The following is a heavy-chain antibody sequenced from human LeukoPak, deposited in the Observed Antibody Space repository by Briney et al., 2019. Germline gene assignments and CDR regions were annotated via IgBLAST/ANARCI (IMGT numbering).Heavy chain of an antibody. CDR1: GGSISSGGYY. CDR2: IYYSGST. J-gene: IGHJ4*02. D-gene: IGHD6-13*01. Sequence: PSETLSLTCTVSGGSISSGGYYWSWIRQHPGKGLEWIGYIYYSGSTYYNPSLKSRVTISVDTSKNQFSLKLSSVTAADTAVYYCAREGIAAARNAFDYWGQGTLVTVSS. CDR3: AREGIAAARNAFDY. V-gene: IGHV4-31*03.